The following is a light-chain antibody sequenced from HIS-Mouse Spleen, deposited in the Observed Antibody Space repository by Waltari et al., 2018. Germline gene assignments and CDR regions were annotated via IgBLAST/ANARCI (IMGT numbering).Light chain of an antibody. CDR2: EGS. Sequence: QSALTQPASVSVSPGQSITISCTGTSSDVGSYNLVSWYQKHPGKAPKLRIYEGSKRPSGVSNRFSGSKSGNTASLTISGLQAEDEADYYCCSYAGSSTLVFGGGTKLTVL. CDR1: SSDVGSYNL. CDR3: CSYAGSSTLV. V-gene: IGLV2-23*01. J-gene: IGLJ3*02.